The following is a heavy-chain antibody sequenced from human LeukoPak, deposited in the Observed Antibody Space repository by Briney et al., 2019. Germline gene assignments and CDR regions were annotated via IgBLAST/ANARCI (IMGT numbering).Heavy chain of an antibody. J-gene: IGHJ6*03. D-gene: IGHD2-2*01. CDR1: GYSISSGYY. CDR3: ARGDCSSTICYSPMDV. Sequence: SETLSLTCTVSGYSISSGYYWVWIRQPPGKGLEWIGSIYHSGSTNYNPSLKSRVTISVDTSKNQFSLKVSSVTAADTAVYYCARGDCSSTICYSPMDVWGKGTTVTVSS. V-gene: IGHV4-38-2*02. CDR2: IYHSGST.